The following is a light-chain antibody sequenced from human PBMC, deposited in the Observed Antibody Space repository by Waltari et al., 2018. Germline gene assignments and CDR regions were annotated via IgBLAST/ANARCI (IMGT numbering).Light chain of an antibody. CDR2: QDN. Sequence: SFVLTQTPSVSVSPGQTASITCSGDILAGKYVSWYQHKPGKSPVLVIYQDNLRPSGIPERFSGSNSGNTATLTISGTQAMDEADYYCAAWDNSTFVLFGGGTKVTVL. CDR3: AAWDNSTFVL. V-gene: IGLV3-1*01. CDR1: ILAGKY. J-gene: IGLJ2*01.